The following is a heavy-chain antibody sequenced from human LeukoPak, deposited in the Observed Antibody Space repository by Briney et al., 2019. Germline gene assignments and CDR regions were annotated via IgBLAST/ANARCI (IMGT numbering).Heavy chain of an antibody. V-gene: IGHV1-2*02. J-gene: IGHJ6*02. CDR1: GYIFTSYG. CDR2: INPNSGGT. D-gene: IGHD3-22*01. CDR3: ARDRAVVTRYYYGMDV. Sequence: ASVKVSCKASGYIFTSYGISWVRQAPGQGLEWMGWINPNSGGTNYAQKFQGRVTMTRDTSISTAYMELSRLRSDDTAVYYCARDRAVVTRYYYGMDVWGQGTTVTVSS.